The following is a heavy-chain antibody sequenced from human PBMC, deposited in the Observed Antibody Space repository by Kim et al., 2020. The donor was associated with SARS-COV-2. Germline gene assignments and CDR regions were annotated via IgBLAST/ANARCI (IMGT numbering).Heavy chain of an antibody. CDR1: GGSFSSYA. J-gene: IGHJ3*02. Sequence: SVKVSCEASGGSFSSYAISWVRQAPGQGLEWMGGIIPFFDTPNYAQKFQGRVTITADESTSTAYMELSSLRSEDTAVYYCARDRRAGSENTFDIWGQGTMVTVSS. D-gene: IGHD3-10*01. V-gene: IGHV1-69*13. CDR2: IIPFFDTP. CDR3: ARDRRAGSENTFDI.